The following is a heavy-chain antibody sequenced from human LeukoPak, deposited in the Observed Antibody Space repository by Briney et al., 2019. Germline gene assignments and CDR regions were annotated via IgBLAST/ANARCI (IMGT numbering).Heavy chain of an antibody. J-gene: IGHJ4*02. CDR2: INPNSGGT. Sequence: GASVKVSCKASGYTFTGYYMHWVRQVPGQGLEWMGWINPNSGGTNYAQKFQGRVTMTRDTSISTAYMELSRLRSDDTAVYYCAREGSSSSSGDFDYWGQGTLVTVSS. V-gene: IGHV1-2*02. CDR3: AREGSSSSSGDFDY. CDR1: GYTFTGYY. D-gene: IGHD6-6*01.